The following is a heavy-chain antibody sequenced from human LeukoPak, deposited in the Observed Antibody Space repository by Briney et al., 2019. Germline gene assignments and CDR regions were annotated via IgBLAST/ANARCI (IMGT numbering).Heavy chain of an antibody. CDR2: IKSKTDGGTT. D-gene: IGHD6-13*01. Sequence: PGGSLRLSCAASGFTVSSNYMSWVRQAPGKGLEWVGRIKSKTDGGTTDYAAPVKGRFTISRDDSKNTLYLQMNSLKTEDTAVYYCTTGPPQLVERDIWGQRTMVTVSS. V-gene: IGHV3-15*01. CDR1: GFTVSSNY. J-gene: IGHJ3*02. CDR3: TTGPPQLVERDI.